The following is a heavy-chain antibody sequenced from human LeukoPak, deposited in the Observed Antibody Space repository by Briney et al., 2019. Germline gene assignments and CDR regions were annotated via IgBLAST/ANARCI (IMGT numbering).Heavy chain of an antibody. D-gene: IGHD6-13*01. J-gene: IGHJ4*02. CDR1: GFTFSSYA. Sequence: GGSLRLSCAASGFTFSSYAMHWVRQAPGKGLEWVAVISYDGSNKYYADSVKGRFTISRDNSKNTLYLQMNSLRAEDTAVYYCAKAAASLWGQGTLVTVSS. V-gene: IGHV3-30-3*01. CDR2: ISYDGSNK. CDR3: AKAAASL.